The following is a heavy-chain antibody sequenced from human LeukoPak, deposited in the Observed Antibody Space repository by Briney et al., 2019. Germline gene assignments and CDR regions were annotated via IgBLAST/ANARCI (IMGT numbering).Heavy chain of an antibody. D-gene: IGHD2-2*01. CDR1: GGTFSSYA. J-gene: IGHJ6*03. V-gene: IGHV1-69*06. CDR3: ARVGYCSSTSCPDHYYYYYYMDV. CDR2: IIPIFGTA. Sequence: GSSVKVSCKASGGTFSSYAISWVRQAPGQGLEWMGRIIPIFGTANYAQKFQGRVTITADKSTSTAYMELSSLRSEDTAVYYCARVGYCSSTSCPDHYYYYYYMDVWGKGTTVTVSS.